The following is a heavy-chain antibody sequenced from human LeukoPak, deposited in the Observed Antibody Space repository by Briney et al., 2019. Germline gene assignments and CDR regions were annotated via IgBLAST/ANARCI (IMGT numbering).Heavy chain of an antibody. V-gene: IGHV1-69*13. CDR3: ARGHEMATIDIDY. Sequence: ASVKVSCKASGGTFSCYAISWVRQAPGQGLEWMGGIIPIFGTANYAQKFQGRVTITADESTSTAYMELSSLRSEDTAVYYCARGHEMATIDIDYWGQGTLVTVSS. D-gene: IGHD5-24*01. CDR2: IIPIFGTA. J-gene: IGHJ4*02. CDR1: GGTFSCYA.